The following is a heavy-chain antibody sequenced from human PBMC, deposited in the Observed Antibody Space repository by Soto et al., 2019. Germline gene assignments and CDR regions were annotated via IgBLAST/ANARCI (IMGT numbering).Heavy chain of an antibody. J-gene: IGHJ4*02. Sequence: ASVKVSCKASGHTFTSYTMHWVRQAPGQRLEWMGWINAGNGNTKYSQKLQGRVSITRDTSASTAYMELSSLRSEDTAVYYCARDPSGSYSRLDYWGQGTLVTVSS. CDR2: INAGNGNT. CDR1: GHTFTSYT. D-gene: IGHD1-26*01. CDR3: ARDPSGSYSRLDY. V-gene: IGHV1-3*01.